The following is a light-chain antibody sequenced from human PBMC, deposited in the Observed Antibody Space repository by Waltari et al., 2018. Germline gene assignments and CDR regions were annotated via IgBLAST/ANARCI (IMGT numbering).Light chain of an antibody. CDR3: SSYASSSTFVL. V-gene: IGLV2-23*03. CDR2: EGS. Sequence: QSALTQPASVSGSPGQSITISCTGSSSDVGSYSLVSWYQHHPGKAPKLMIYEGSKRPSGVSNRLSGSKSGNTASLTISGLQAEDEADYYCSSYASSSTFVLFGGGTKLIVL. CDR1: SSDVGSYSL. J-gene: IGLJ2*01.